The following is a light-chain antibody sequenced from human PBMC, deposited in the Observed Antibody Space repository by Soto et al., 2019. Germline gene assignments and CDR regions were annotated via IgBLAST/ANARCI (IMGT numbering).Light chain of an antibody. CDR2: EVT. CDR1: SRDIGNYNA. CDR3: TSPTPGSLYV. J-gene: IGLJ1*01. Sequence: QSALTQPASVSGSPGQSITIPCTGTSRDIGNYNAVSWYQQRPGKAPKLIIYEVTNRPSGVSDRFSGSKSGNTAFLTISGLQAQDEADYYCTSPTPGSLYVFGTGTKVTVL. V-gene: IGLV2-14*03.